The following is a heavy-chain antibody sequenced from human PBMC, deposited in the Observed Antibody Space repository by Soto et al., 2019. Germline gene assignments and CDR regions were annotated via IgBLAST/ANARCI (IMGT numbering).Heavy chain of an antibody. CDR3: ASYNWNYWFDP. V-gene: IGHV4-61*08. J-gene: IGHJ5*02. CDR2: IYYSGST. D-gene: IGHD1-7*01. CDR1: GDSVSNGDYY. Sequence: KPSETLSLTCTVSGDSVSNGDYYWSWIRQPPGKGLEWIGYIYYSGSTTYNPSLKSRASILLDKSKNQFSLRLSSVTAADTAVYYCASYNWNYWFDPWGQGTLVTVSS.